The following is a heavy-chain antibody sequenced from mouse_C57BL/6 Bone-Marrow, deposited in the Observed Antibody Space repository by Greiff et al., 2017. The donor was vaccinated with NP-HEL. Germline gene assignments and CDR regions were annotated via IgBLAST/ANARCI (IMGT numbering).Heavy chain of an antibody. CDR1: GFTFSDYG. J-gene: IGHJ1*03. D-gene: IGHD1-1*01. CDR2: ISNLAYSI. CDR3: ARITTVVDWYFDV. V-gene: IGHV5-15*04. Sequence: EVKLVESGGGLVQPGGSLKLSCAASGFTFSDYGMAWVRQAPRKGPEWVAFISNLAYSIYYADTVTGRFTISRENAKNTLYLEMSSLRSEDTAMYYCARITTVVDWYFDVWGTGTTVTVSS.